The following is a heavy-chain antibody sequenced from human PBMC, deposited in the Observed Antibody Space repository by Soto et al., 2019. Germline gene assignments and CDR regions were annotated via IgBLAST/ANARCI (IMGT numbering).Heavy chain of an antibody. J-gene: IGHJ6*03. V-gene: IGHV4-34*01. D-gene: IGHD6-13*01. CDR2: INHSGST. CDR1: GGSFSGYY. Sequence: PSETLSLTCAVYGGSFSGYYWSWIRQPPGKGLEWIGEINHSGSTNYNPSLKSRVTISVDTSKNQFSLKLSSVTAADTAVYYCAISSSWYLSYMDVWGKGTTVTVSS. CDR3: AISSSWYLSYMDV.